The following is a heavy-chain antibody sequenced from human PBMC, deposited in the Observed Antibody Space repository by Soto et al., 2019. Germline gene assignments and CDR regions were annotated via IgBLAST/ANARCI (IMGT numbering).Heavy chain of an antibody. Sequence: QVQLVQSGAEVKKPGSSVRVSCKASGGTLNSYTISWVRQTPGQGLEWMGGIIPVFGTTDYAQKFQDRVTITADQSTGTAYLDLFSLSSEDTAIYDCSISNSYGRGDLWGQGTLVTVSA. J-gene: IGHJ4*02. CDR3: SISNSYGRGDL. D-gene: IGHD3-10*01. V-gene: IGHV1-69*01. CDR2: IIPVFGTT. CDR1: GGTLNSYT.